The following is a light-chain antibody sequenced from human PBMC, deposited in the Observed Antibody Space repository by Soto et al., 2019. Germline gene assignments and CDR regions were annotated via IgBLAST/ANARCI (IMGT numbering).Light chain of an antibody. V-gene: IGLV2-8*01. CDR2: EIN. Sequence: ALSQPPSAAGSPGQSVTISCTGTNSDVGGYKYVSGYQQHPGKAPKIMIYEINKRSSGVPDRFWGSKSGNTASLTISGLQAEDEAEYYCCSYAGTYYVFGTGTKVTVL. CDR3: CSYAGTYYV. CDR1: NSDVGGYKY. J-gene: IGLJ1*01.